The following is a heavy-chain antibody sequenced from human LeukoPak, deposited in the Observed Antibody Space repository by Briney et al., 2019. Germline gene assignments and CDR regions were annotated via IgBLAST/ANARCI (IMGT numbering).Heavy chain of an antibody. Sequence: GGSLRLSCAASGFTFSSYSMNWVRQAPGKGLEWVSSTSSNSAYIYYADSVKGRFTISRDNAKNSLYLQLNSLSAEDTAVYYCARDFVVVAAATSLDYWGQGTLVIVYS. D-gene: IGHD2-2*01. CDR2: TSSNSAYI. CDR3: ARDFVVVAAATSLDY. J-gene: IGHJ4*02. V-gene: IGHV3-21*01. CDR1: GFTFSSYS.